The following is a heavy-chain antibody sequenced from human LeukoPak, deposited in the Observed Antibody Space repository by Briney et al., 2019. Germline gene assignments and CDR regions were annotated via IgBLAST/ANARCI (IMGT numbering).Heavy chain of an antibody. CDR1: AFSLNAYN. Sequence: PGGSLRLSCATSAFSLNAYNMNWVRQAPGKGLEWVSSISYTGTYIYYADSVKGRFTISRDNAQNSLYLQMNSLRAEDTAIYYCVRDRGTYRPIDYWGQGTLVTVSS. J-gene: IGHJ4*02. D-gene: IGHD1-26*01. CDR2: ISYTGTYI. CDR3: VRDRGTYRPIDY. V-gene: IGHV3-21*04.